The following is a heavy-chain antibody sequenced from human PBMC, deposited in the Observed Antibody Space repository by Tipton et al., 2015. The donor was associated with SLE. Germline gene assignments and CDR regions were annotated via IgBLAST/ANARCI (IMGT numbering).Heavy chain of an antibody. D-gene: IGHD3-3*01. CDR2: INYRGTT. J-gene: IGHJ6*02. CDR1: GGSLSGNY. V-gene: IGHV4-34*01. CDR3: ARDRNDFWSGNYGLDV. Sequence: TLSLTCAIYGGSLSGNYWSWIRQPPGKGLEWIGEINYRGTTKYNPSLKSRVTMSVDTSKNQFSLRLSSVTAADTAVYYCARDRNDFWSGNYGLDVWGQGTTVTVSS.